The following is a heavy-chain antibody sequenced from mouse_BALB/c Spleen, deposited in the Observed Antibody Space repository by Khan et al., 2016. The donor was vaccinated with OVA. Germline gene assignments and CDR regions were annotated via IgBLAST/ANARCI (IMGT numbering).Heavy chain of an antibody. CDR3: ARPITTGGFVY. V-gene: IGHV14-3*02. J-gene: IGHJ3*01. Sequence: EVQLVESGAELVKPGASVKLSCTASGFNIKDTYMNWVKQRPEQGLEWIGRIDPANGNSKYDPKFQGKATITTDTSSNTAYLQLNSLTSEDTAVYYCARPITTGGFVYWGQGTLVTVSA. D-gene: IGHD1-2*01. CDR1: GFNIKDTY. CDR2: IDPANGNS.